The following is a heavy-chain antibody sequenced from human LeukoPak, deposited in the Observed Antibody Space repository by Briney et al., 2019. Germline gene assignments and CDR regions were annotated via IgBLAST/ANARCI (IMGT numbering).Heavy chain of an antibody. V-gene: IGHV1-69*01. CDR2: IIPIFGTA. D-gene: IGHD2-2*01. J-gene: IGHJ3*02. Sequence: SVKVSCKASGGTFSSYAISWVRQAPGQGLEWMGGIIPIFGTANYAQKFQGRVTITADESTSTAYMALSSLRSEETAVYYCATPIVVVPAAIADAFDIWGQGTMVTVSS. CDR3: ATPIVVVPAAIADAFDI. CDR1: GGTFSSYA.